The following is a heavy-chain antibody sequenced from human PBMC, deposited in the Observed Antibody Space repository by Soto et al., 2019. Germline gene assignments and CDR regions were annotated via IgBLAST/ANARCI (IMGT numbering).Heavy chain of an antibody. J-gene: IGHJ5*01. CDR2: IIPIFGTA. V-gene: IGHV1-69*13. CDR3: ARGEQWLVRSWFDP. Sequence: SVKVSCKASGGTFSSYAISWVRQAPGQGLEWMGGIIPIFGTANYAQKFQGRVTITADESTSTAYMELSSLRSEDTAVYYCARGEQWLVRSWFDPWGQGTLVTVSS. CDR1: GGTFSSYA. D-gene: IGHD6-19*01.